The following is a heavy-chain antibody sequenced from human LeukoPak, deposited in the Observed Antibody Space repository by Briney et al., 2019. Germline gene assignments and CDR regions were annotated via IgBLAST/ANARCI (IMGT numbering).Heavy chain of an antibody. Sequence: ASVKVSCKASGYTFTGYYMHWVRQAPGQGLEWMGWINPNSGGTNYAQKFQGRVTMTRDTSISTAYMELSRLRSDDTAVYYCASTRDSYGYSPFDYWGQGTLVTVSS. CDR2: INPNSGGT. CDR1: GYTFTGYY. CDR3: ASTRDSYGYSPFDY. V-gene: IGHV1-2*02. J-gene: IGHJ4*02. D-gene: IGHD5-18*01.